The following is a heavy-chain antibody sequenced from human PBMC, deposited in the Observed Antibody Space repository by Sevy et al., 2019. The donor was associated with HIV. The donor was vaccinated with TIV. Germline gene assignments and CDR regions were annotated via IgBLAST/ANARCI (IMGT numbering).Heavy chain of an antibody. CDR2: IYYSGST. Sequence: SETLSLTCTVSGGSISSYYWSWIRQPPGKGLEWIGYIYYSGSTNYNPSLKSRVTISVDTSKNQFSLKLSSVTAADTAVYYCARAYGDYWFDPWGQGTLVTVSS. J-gene: IGHJ5*02. V-gene: IGHV4-59*01. D-gene: IGHD4-17*01. CDR3: ARAYGDYWFDP. CDR1: GGSISSYY.